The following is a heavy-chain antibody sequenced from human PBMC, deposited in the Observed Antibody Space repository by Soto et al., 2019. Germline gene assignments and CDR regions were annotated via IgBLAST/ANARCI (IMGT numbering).Heavy chain of an antibody. CDR1: GYSFATYG. Sequence: ASVKVSCKASGYSFATYGFSWVRQAPGQGLECVGWISAHNGDTHYSQKFQGRVTLTTDTSTNTGYMELRSLTSDDTAVYFCATEPIYYNDGSGYYPLGHWGQGTLVTVAS. V-gene: IGHV1-18*04. CDR3: ATEPIYYNDGSGYYPLGH. D-gene: IGHD3-22*01. J-gene: IGHJ4*02. CDR2: ISAHNGDT.